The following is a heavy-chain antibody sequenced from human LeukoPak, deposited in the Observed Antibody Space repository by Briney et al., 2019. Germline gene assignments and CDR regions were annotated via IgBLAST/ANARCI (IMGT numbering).Heavy chain of an antibody. D-gene: IGHD2-2*01. Sequence: GGSLRLSCADSGFIFSSHTRNWVRQAPGKGLEWVSSISSTSDIYYADSVRGRFTISRDNSKNTLYLQMHSLRAEDTAVYYCAKESLRVVPSATFDYWGQGTLVTVSS. CDR3: AKESLRVVPSATFDY. CDR1: GFIFSSHT. V-gene: IGHV3-21*04. J-gene: IGHJ4*02. CDR2: ISSTSDI.